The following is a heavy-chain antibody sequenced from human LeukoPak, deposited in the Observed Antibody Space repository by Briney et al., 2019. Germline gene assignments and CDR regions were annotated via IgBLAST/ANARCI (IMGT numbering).Heavy chain of an antibody. Sequence: SETLSLTCAVYGGSFSGYYWSWIRQPPGKGLEWIGGINHSGSTNYNPSLKSRVTISVDTSKNQFSLKLSSVTAADTAVYYCARDTRDAFDIWGQGT. CDR3: ARDTRDAFDI. J-gene: IGHJ3*02. CDR2: INHSGST. CDR1: GGSFSGYY. V-gene: IGHV4-34*01.